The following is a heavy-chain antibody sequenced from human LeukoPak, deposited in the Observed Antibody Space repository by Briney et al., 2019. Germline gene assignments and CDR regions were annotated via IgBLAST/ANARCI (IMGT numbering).Heavy chain of an antibody. J-gene: IGHJ4*02. D-gene: IGHD1-26*01. CDR1: GFTFSSYG. CDR2: ISGSGGST. CDR3: APHGVVGATSGYFDY. V-gene: IGHV3-23*01. Sequence: GGSLRLACAASGFTFSSYGMSWVRQAPGKGLEWVSAISGSGGSTYYADSVKGRFTISRDNSKNTLYLQMNSLRAEDTAVYYCAPHGVVGATSGYFDYWGQGTLVTVSS.